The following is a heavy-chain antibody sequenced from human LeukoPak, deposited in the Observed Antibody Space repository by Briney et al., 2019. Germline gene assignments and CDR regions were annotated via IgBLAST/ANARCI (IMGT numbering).Heavy chain of an antibody. CDR2: INPNSGGT. CDR1: GYTFTGYY. J-gene: IGHJ4*02. Sequence: ALVKVSCKASGYTFTGYYMHWVRQAPGQGLEWMGWINPNSGGTNYAQKFQGRVTMTRDTSISTAYMELSRLRSDDTAVYYCARGGVTIFGVVITFFDYWGQGTLVTVSS. D-gene: IGHD3-3*01. CDR3: ARGGVTIFGVVITFFDY. V-gene: IGHV1-2*02.